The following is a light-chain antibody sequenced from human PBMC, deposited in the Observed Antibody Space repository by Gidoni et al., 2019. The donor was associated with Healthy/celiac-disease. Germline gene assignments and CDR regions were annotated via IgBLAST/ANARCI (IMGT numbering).Light chain of an antibody. V-gene: IGLV1-47*01. CDR2: RNN. CDR3: AAWDDSLRGRV. Sequence: QSVLTPPPSASGTPGQRVTISCSGSSSNIGSNYVYWYQQLPGTAPKLLIYRNNQRPSGVPDRFSGSKSGTSASLAISGLRSEDEADYYCAAWDDSLRGRVFGGGTKLTVL. CDR1: SSNIGSNY. J-gene: IGLJ3*02.